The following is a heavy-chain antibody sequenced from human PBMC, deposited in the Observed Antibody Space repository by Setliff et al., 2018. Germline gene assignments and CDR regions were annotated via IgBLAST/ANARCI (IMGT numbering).Heavy chain of an antibody. J-gene: IGHJ2*01. Sequence: SETLSLTCDVSNYSISSGYYWGWVRQPPGKGLEWIATIYYGGGTYYNPSLKSRVTISLDMSKNQFSLRLNSVTAADTAVYFCARHRRPDYGDFISWYFDLWGRGTLGTVS. D-gene: IGHD4-17*01. CDR1: NYSISSGYY. V-gene: IGHV4-38-2*01. CDR2: IYYGGGT. CDR3: ARHRRPDYGDFISWYFDL.